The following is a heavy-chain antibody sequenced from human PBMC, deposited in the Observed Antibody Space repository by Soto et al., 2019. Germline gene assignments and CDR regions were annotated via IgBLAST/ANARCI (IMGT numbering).Heavy chain of an antibody. J-gene: IGHJ6*02. CDR3: ARRAHMSRRGETFSYYYYGMDV. V-gene: IGHV4-39*07. D-gene: IGHD3-16*01. CDR1: GGSISSSSYY. CDR2: IYYSGST. Sequence: SETLSLTCTVPGGSISSSSYYWGWIRQPPGKGLEWIGSIYYSGSTYYNPSLKSRVTISVDTSKNQFSLQWSSLKASDTAMYYCARRAHMSRRGETFSYYYYGMDVWGQGTTVTVSS.